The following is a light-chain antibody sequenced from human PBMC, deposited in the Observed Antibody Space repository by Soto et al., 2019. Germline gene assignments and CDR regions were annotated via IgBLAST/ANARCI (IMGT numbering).Light chain of an antibody. CDR3: SSYTSTTTLV. CDR2: EVT. CDR1: ISDIGSYHY. J-gene: IGLJ2*01. V-gene: IGLV2-14*01. Sequence: QSALTQPASVSGSLGQSITISCTGTISDIGSYHYVSWYQHHPGKAPKLIIYEVTNRPSGVSNRFSGSKSGNTASLTISGLQAEDEADYYCSSYTSTTTLVFGRGTKLTVL.